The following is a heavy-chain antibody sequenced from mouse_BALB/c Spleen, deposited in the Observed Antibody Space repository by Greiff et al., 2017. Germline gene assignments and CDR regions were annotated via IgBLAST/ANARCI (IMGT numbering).Heavy chain of an antibody. CDR3: AREYGKKGYAMDY. Sequence: VKLVESGAELVRPGVSVKISCKGSGYTFTDYAMHWVKQSHAKSLEWIGVISTYYGDASYNQKFKGKATMTVDKSSSTAYMELARLTSEDSAIYYCAREYGKKGYAMDYWGQGTSVTVSS. J-gene: IGHJ4*01. CDR1: GYTFTDYA. V-gene: IGHV1S137*01. CDR2: ISTYYGDA. D-gene: IGHD2-10*02.